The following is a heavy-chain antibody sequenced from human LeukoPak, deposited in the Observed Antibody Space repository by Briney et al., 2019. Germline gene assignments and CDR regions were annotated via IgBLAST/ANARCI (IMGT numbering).Heavy chain of an antibody. CDR3: ARSLFYYDSSGYQIDY. D-gene: IGHD3-22*01. CDR2: ISAYNGNT. Sequence: VSVKVSCKASGYTFTSYGISWVRQAPGQGLEWMGWISAYNGNTNYAQKLQGRVTMTTDTSTSTAYMELRSLRSDDTAVYYCARSLFYYDSSGYQIDYWGQGTLVTVSS. CDR1: GYTFTSYG. J-gene: IGHJ4*02. V-gene: IGHV1-18*01.